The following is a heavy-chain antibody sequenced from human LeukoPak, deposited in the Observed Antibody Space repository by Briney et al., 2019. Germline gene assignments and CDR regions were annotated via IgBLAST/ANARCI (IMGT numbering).Heavy chain of an antibody. CDR3: TRFSYDYVWGSSNDYFDY. CDR1: GGSFSDYY. V-gene: IGHV4-34*01. CDR2: INHGGST. D-gene: IGHD3-16*01. Sequence: SETLSLTCAVYGGSFSDYYWTWIRQPPGKGLEWIGEINHGGSTNYNPSLMSRVTISVDASKNQFSLELSSVTAADTAVYYCTRFSYDYVWGSSNDYFDYWGQGTLVTVSS. J-gene: IGHJ4*02.